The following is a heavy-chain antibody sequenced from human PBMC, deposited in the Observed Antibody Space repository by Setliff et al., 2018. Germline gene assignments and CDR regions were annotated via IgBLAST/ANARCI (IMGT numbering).Heavy chain of an antibody. V-gene: IGHV4-38-2*02. CDR1: GYSISSGYY. CDR3: ASFQGNYYYDSSGYYYFDY. D-gene: IGHD3-22*01. Sequence: SETLSLTCTVSGYSISSGYYWGWIRQPPGKGLEWLGTIYYSGTTYYNSSLRSRVSISTDTSKNEFSLRLSSVTAADTAVYYCASFQGNYYYDSSGYYYFDYWGQGTLVTVSS. J-gene: IGHJ4*02. CDR2: IYYSGTT.